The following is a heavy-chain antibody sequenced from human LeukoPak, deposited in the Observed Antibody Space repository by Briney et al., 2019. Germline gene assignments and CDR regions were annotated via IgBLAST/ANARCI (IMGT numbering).Heavy chain of an antibody. CDR1: GGSISSSSYY. CDR2: IYYSGST. Sequence: PSETLSLTCTVSGGSISSSSYYWGWLRQPPGKGLEWIGSIYYSGSTYYNPSLKSRFTISVDTSKNQFSLKLSSVTAADTAVYYCARGTVTTDPPSRLFDYWGQGTLVTVSS. D-gene: IGHD4-17*01. CDR3: ARGTVTTDPPSRLFDY. V-gene: IGHV4-39*07. J-gene: IGHJ4*02.